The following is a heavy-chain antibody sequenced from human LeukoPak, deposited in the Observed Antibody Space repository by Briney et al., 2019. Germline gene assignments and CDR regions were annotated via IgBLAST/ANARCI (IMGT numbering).Heavy chain of an antibody. J-gene: IGHJ4*02. D-gene: IGHD3-10*01. Sequence: GGSLRLSCVASGFTFRDYSMIWVRQAPGKGLQWVANMKKDGSETKYGDFVKGRFTISRDNAKNSLYLQMNSLRAEVTAVYYCGRHRSGSGTYFIDYWGQGTLVSVSS. V-gene: IGHV3-7*01. CDR2: MKKDGSET. CDR3: GRHRSGSGTYFIDY. CDR1: GFTFRDYS.